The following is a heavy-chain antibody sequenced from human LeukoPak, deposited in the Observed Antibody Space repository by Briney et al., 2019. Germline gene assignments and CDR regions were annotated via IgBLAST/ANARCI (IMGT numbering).Heavy chain of an antibody. D-gene: IGHD1-26*01. CDR3: ARALYSGSYYGMDV. CDR2: IWYDGSNK. Sequence: PGGSLRLSCAACGFTFSSYGMHWVRQAPGKGLEWVAVIWYDGSNKYYADSVKGRFTISRDNSKNTLYLQMNSLRAEDTAVYYCARALYSGSYYGMDVWGQGTTVTVSS. CDR1: GFTFSSYG. J-gene: IGHJ6*02. V-gene: IGHV3-33*01.